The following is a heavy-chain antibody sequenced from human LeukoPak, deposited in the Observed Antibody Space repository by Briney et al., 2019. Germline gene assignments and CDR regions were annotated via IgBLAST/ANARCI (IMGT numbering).Heavy chain of an antibody. J-gene: IGHJ4*02. Sequence: GGSLRLSCAASGFTFSSYSMNWVRQAPGKGLEWVSSISSSSSYIYYADSVKGRFTISRVNAKNSLYLQMNSLRAEDTAVYYCARKCSGGSCYEDYWGQGTLVTVPS. V-gene: IGHV3-21*01. D-gene: IGHD2-15*01. CDR1: GFTFSSYS. CDR2: ISSSSSYI. CDR3: ARKCSGGSCYEDY.